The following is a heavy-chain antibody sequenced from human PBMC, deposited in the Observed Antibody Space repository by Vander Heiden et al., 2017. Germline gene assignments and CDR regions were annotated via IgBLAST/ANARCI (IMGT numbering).Heavy chain of an antibody. D-gene: IGHD7-27*01. Sequence: EVQLVESGGGLVQPGGSLRLSCPASGFSCSNYDMHWVRQVTGKGLEWVSAVDTAGDTFYPASVKGRFTISREDATNSLYLQMNSLRAGDTAVYYCARVRWGSYESWGQGTLVTVSS. V-gene: IGHV3-13*01. CDR3: ARVRWGSYES. J-gene: IGHJ5*02. CDR1: GFSCSNYD. CDR2: VDTAGDT.